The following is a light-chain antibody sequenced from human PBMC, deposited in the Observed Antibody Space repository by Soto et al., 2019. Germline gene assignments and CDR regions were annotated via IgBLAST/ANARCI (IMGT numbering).Light chain of an antibody. CDR1: QSVSSNS. Sequence: EIVWTQSPGTLSSSPGERATLSCRASQSVSSNSLAWYHQKPGQPPRLLMYGASSRATGIPDRFSGSGSGTDFTLTISRLEPEDFAMYYCQQYGSSLITFGQGTRLEIK. V-gene: IGKV3-20*01. J-gene: IGKJ5*01. CDR3: QQYGSSLIT. CDR2: GAS.